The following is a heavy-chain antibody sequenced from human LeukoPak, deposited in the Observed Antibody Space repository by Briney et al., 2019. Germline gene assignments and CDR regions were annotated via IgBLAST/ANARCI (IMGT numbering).Heavy chain of an antibody. D-gene: IGHD3-16*01. J-gene: IGHJ5*02. CDR2: IYSGGST. CDR1: GFTFNNFA. Sequence: GGSLRLSCAASGFTFNNFAMHWVRQAPGKGLEWVSVIYSGGSTYYADSVKGRFTISRDNSKNTLYLQMNSLRAEDTAVYYCARKGDNWFDPWGQGTLVTVSS. CDR3: ARKGDNWFDP. V-gene: IGHV3-66*01.